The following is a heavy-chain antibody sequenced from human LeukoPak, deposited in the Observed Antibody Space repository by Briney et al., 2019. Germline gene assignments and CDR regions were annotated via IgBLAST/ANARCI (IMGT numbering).Heavy chain of an antibody. CDR1: GGSINNGDYS. CDR2: IYYSGST. D-gene: IGHD1-26*01. V-gene: IGHV4-39*07. J-gene: IGHJ6*03. Sequence: SETLSLTCAVSGGSINNGDYSWSWIRQPPGKGLEWIGSIYYSGSTYYNPSLKSRVTISVDTSKNQFSLKLSSVTAADTAVYYCARDDTYSGSYYYYMDVWGKGTTVTISS. CDR3: ARDDTYSGSYYYYMDV.